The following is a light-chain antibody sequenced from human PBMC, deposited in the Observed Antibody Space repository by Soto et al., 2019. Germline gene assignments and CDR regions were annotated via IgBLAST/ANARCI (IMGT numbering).Light chain of an antibody. CDR1: SSDVGDNNY. V-gene: IGLV2-14*01. J-gene: IGLJ1*01. CDR3: SSYTSSSTLYV. CDR2: DVT. Sequence: QSALTQPAFVSGSRGQSITISCTGTSSDVGDNNYVSWYQQHPGKAPKLMIYDVTHRPSGISNRFSGSKSGNTASLTISGLQAEDEADYYCSSYTSSSTLYVFGTGTKLTVL.